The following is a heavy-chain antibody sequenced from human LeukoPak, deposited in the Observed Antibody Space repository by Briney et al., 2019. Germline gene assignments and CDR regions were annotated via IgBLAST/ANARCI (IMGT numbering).Heavy chain of an antibody. Sequence: SETLSLTCAVYGGSFSGYYWSWIRHPPGKGREWIGEINHRGSTNYNPSLKSRVTISVDTSKNQSSLKLSSVTAADTAVYYCAREGTLDYGDSDAFDIWGQGTMVTISS. CDR3: AREGTLDYGDSDAFDI. J-gene: IGHJ3*02. CDR2: INHRGST. CDR1: GGSFSGYY. V-gene: IGHV4-34*01. D-gene: IGHD4-17*01.